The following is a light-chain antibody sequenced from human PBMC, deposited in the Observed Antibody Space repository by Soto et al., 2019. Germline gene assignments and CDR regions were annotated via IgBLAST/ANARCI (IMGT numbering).Light chain of an antibody. J-gene: IGLJ3*02. CDR2: AFT. CDR1: SSNIGAGYD. CDR3: SSYVVSYKWV. V-gene: IGLV1-40*01. Sequence: QSVLTRPPSVSGAPGQRVSISCTWNSSNIGAGYDVHWYQKGLHTAPKLVIYAFTERPSGVPARFSGSKSGNTASLTVSGLQAEDEADYYCSSYVVSYKWVFGGGTKLTVL.